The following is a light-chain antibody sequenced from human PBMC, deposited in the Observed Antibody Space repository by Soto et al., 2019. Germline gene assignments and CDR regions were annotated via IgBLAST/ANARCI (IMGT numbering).Light chain of an antibody. CDR3: QQSYSTPPA. V-gene: IGKV1-39*01. CDR2: AAS. CDR1: QSISSY. Sequence: IQMTQSTSTLSASVGDRVTITCRASQSISSYLNWYQQKPGKAPKLLIYAASSLQSGVPSRFSGSGSGTDFTLTISSLQPEDFATYYCQQSYSTPPAFGQGTRLEIK. J-gene: IGKJ5*01.